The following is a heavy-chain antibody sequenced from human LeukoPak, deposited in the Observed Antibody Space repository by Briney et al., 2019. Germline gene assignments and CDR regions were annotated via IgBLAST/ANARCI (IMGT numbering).Heavy chain of an antibody. CDR3: ARGDYYGSGTPGY. D-gene: IGHD3-10*01. CDR1: GFTFSSYS. V-gene: IGHV3-21*01. CDR2: ISSSSSYI. Sequence: GGSLRLSWPASGFTFSSYSMNWVRQAPGKGLEWVSSISSSSSYIYYADSVKGRFTISRDNAKNSLYLQINSLRAEDTAVYYCARGDYYGSGTPGYWGQGTLVTVSS. J-gene: IGHJ4*02.